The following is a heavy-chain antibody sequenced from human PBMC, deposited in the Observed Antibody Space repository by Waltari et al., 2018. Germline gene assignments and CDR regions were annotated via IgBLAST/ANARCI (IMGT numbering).Heavy chain of an antibody. CDR3: ATLSTA. V-gene: IGHV1-2*02. CDR1: GYTFTDSY. CDR2: INPKTGDT. J-gene: IGHJ1*01. Sequence: QVQLVQSGAEVKPPGASVRLSCKTSGYTFTDSYLHWVRQVPGQGLEWRAGINPKTGDTYYAQRYRGRVTVTMDTSISSVFMEMQRLTSDDTAVYYWATLSTAWGQGTLVTVSS.